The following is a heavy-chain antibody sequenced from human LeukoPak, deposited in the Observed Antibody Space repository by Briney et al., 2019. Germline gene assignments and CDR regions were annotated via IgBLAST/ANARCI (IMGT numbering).Heavy chain of an antibody. J-gene: IGHJ4*02. D-gene: IGHD3-10*02. V-gene: IGHV4-59*01. CDR2: IYYSGNT. Sequence: ASETLSLTCTVSGGSISPYYWSWIRQPPGKGLEWLGYIYYSGNTDYNPSLKSRVAISVDTSKNQFSLKLSSVTAADTAVYYCARSTGSTMFTDYWGQGTLVTVSS. CDR3: ARSTGSTMFTDY. CDR1: GGSISPYY.